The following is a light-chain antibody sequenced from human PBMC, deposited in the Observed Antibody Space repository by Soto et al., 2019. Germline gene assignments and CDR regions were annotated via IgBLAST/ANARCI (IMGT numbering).Light chain of an antibody. CDR1: SSDVGSYNY. CDR2: EVS. V-gene: IGLV2-14*01. CDR3: SSYTSISTPV. J-gene: IGLJ3*02. Sequence: QSALTQPASVSGSPGQSITISCTGTSSDVGSYNYVSWYQQHPGKAPKLMIYEVSNRPSGVSNRFSGSKSGNTASLTISGLQAEDEANYYYSSYTSISTPVFGGGIKLTVL.